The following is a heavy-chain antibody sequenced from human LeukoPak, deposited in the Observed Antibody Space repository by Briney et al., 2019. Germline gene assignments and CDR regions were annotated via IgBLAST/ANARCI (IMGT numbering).Heavy chain of an antibody. D-gene: IGHD4-17*01. J-gene: IGHJ5*02. CDR2: INHSGST. CDR1: GDSISSRSYY. Sequence: SETLSLTCTVSGDSISSRSYYWGWIRQPPGKGLEWIGEINHSGSTNYKPSLKSRVTIWLDTSKNQFSLKVNSVTAADTAVYYCARHGYGDYVGNWFDPWGQGALVTVSS. CDR3: ARHGYGDYVGNWFDP. V-gene: IGHV4-39*01.